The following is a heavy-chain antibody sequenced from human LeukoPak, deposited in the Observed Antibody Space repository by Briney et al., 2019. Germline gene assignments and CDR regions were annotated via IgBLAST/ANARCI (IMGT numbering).Heavy chain of an antibody. CDR3: ASVPFGYYDSSGYYLY. Sequence: HPGGSLRLSCAASGFIVSSNYMSWVRQAPGKGLEWVSVIYSGGSTYYADSVKGRFTISRDNSKNTLYLQMNSLGAEDTAVYYCASVPFGYYDSSGYYLYWGQGTLVTVSS. D-gene: IGHD3-22*01. V-gene: IGHV3-53*01. CDR2: IYSGGST. CDR1: GFIVSSNY. J-gene: IGHJ4*02.